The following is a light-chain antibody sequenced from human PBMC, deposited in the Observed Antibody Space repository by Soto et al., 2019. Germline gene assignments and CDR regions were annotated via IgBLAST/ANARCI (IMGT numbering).Light chain of an antibody. CDR3: QQRKV. CDR2: DAT. Sequence: EIVLTQSPATVYLSXGERATLGCRARQSACSSLAGYQQKPGXAPRLLIYDATNRATGIPARFSASGSGTDFTLTISSLEPEDFAVYYCQQRKVFGGGTKVDIK. CDR1: QSACSS. V-gene: IGKV3-11*01. J-gene: IGKJ4*01.